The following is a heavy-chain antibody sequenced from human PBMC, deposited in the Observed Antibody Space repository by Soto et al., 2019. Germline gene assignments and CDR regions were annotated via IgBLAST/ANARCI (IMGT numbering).Heavy chain of an antibody. CDR1: GYSITSGFY. D-gene: IGHD3-22*01. CDR2: ISYSAKT. J-gene: IGHJ4*02. CDR3: TRGAGAPWVRFDS. V-gene: IGHV4-38-2*01. Sequence: SETLSLTCVVSGYSITSGFYWGGVRQSPGKGLEWIGSISYSAKTFYNPSLASRFSMAVDTSKNQFSLRLTSVTAADTALYYCTRGAGAPWVRFDSWGQGTPVTVSS.